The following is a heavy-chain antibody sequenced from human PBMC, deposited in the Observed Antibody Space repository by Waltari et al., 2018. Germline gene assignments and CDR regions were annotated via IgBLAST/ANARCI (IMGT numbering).Heavy chain of an antibody. CDR2: IYYSGST. Sequence: QLQLQESGPGLVKPSETLSLTCTVSGGSISSSSYYWGCIRQPPGKGLEWIGSIYYSGSTYYNPSLKSRVTISVDTSKNQFSLKLSSVTAADTAVYYCARSEYSSGWYGAFDIWGQGTMVTVSS. V-gene: IGHV4-39*07. CDR3: ARSEYSSGWYGAFDI. D-gene: IGHD6-19*01. J-gene: IGHJ3*02. CDR1: GGSISSSSYY.